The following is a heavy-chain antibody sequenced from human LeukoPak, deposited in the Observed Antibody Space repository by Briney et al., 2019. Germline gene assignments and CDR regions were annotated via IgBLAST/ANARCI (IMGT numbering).Heavy chain of an antibody. V-gene: IGHV4-31*03. CDR3: ARGYCSGGSCYWFDP. Sequence: SSQTLSLTCTASGGSISSGGYYWSWIRQHPGKGLEWIGYIYYSGSTYYNPSLKSRVTISVDTSKNQFSLKLSSVTAADTAVYYCARGYCSGGSCYWFDPWGQGTLVTVSS. D-gene: IGHD2-15*01. J-gene: IGHJ5*02. CDR2: IYYSGST. CDR1: GGSISSGGYY.